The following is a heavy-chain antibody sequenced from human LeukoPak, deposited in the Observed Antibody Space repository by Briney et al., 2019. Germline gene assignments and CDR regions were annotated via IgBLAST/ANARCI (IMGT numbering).Heavy chain of an antibody. Sequence: GESLKISCKGSGYRFTSYWIGWVRQMPGKGLEWMGIIYPGDSDTRYSPSFQGQVTISADKSISTAYLQWSSLKASDTAMYYCARHSSGEYYYDSSAPSDYWGQGTLVTVSS. V-gene: IGHV5-51*01. CDR2: IYPGDSDT. CDR3: ARHSSGEYYYDSSAPSDY. D-gene: IGHD3-22*01. J-gene: IGHJ4*02. CDR1: GYRFTSYW.